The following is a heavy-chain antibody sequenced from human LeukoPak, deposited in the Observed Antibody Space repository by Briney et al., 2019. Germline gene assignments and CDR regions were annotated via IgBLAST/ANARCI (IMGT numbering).Heavy chain of an antibody. CDR2: IKPDGTTK. Sequence: GGSLRLSCAASGFPFSSYSMTWVRQAPGKGLEWVANIKPDGTTKFYVDSVKGRFTISRDNALNSLYLQMNSLRAEDTAIYYCARSIPYGTAWYGRSDYWGQGTLVTVSS. CDR1: GFPFSSYS. J-gene: IGHJ4*02. CDR3: ARSIPYGTAWYGRSDY. V-gene: IGHV3-7*03. D-gene: IGHD2-21*01.